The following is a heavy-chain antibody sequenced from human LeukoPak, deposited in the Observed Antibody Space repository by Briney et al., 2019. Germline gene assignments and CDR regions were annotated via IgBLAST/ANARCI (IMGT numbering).Heavy chain of an antibody. D-gene: IGHD5-12*01. CDR1: GFPFSTYD. CDR3: ALRTGDY. CDR2: ISSSGVYI. Sequence: GGSLRLSCEASGFPFSTYDMNWVRQAPGKGLEWVSSISSSGVYIYYADSVKGRFTISRDNAKNLLYLQMNSLRAEDTAVYYCALRTGDYWGQGTLVTVSS. V-gene: IGHV3-21*01. J-gene: IGHJ4*02.